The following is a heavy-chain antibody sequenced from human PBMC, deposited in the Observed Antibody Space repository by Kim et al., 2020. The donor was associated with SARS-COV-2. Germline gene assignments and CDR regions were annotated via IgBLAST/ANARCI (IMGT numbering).Heavy chain of an antibody. J-gene: IGHJ5*01. Sequence: SETLSLTCAVFGGSLSDYSWTWIRQRPGKGLEWIGEINHSGGTNYSPSLKSRVPMSIDTSKNQYSLRLRPVTVADAAPSFCSWG. CDR3: S. V-gene: IGHV4-34*03. CDR2: INHSGGT. CDR1: GGSLSDYS.